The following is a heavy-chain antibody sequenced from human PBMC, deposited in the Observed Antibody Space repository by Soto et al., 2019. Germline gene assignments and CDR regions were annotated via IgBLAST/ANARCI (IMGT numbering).Heavy chain of an antibody. CDR2: ISSSSSYI. Sequence: EVQLVESGGGLVKPGGSLRLSCAASGFTFSSYSMNWVRQAPGKGLEWVSSISSSSSYIYYADSVKSRFTISRDNAKNSLYLQMNSLRAEDTAVYYCARDRRDGYNFDYWGQGTLVTVSS. J-gene: IGHJ4*02. CDR3: ARDRRDGYNFDY. CDR1: GFTFSSYS. V-gene: IGHV3-21*01. D-gene: IGHD5-12*01.